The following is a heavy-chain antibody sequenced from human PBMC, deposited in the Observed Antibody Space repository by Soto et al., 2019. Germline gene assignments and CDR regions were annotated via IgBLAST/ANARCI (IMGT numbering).Heavy chain of an antibody. D-gene: IGHD6-19*01. CDR3: ARVAVAGTRFDY. CDR2: IYHSGST. J-gene: IGHJ4*02. Sequence: ASETLSLTCAVSGGSISSGGYSWSWIRQPPGKGLEWIGYIYHSGSTYYNPSLKSRVTISVDRSKNQFSLKLSSVTAADTAVYYCARVAVAGTRFDYWGQGTLVTVSS. V-gene: IGHV4-30-2*01. CDR1: GGSISSGGYS.